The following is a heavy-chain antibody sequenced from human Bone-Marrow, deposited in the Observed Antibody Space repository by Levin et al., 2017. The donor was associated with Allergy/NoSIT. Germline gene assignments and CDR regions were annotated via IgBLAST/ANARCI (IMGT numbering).Heavy chain of an antibody. V-gene: IGHV1-69*13. CDR2: IIPIFGTA. CDR1: GGTFSSYA. CDR3: ASGHPDYYDSSGYYHAGCDY. Sequence: ASVKVSCKASGGTFSSYAISWVRQAPGQGLEWMGGIIPIFGTANYAQKFQGRVTITADESTSTAYMELSSLRSEDTAVYYCASGHPDYYDSSGYYHAGCDYWGQGTLVTVSS. J-gene: IGHJ4*02. D-gene: IGHD3-22*01.